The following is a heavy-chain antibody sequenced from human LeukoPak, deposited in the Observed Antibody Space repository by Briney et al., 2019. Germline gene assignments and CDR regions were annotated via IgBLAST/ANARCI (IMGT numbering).Heavy chain of an antibody. V-gene: IGHV4-39*01. CDR3: ARYPTAMVSFDF. CDR2: IYYSGNT. J-gene: IGHJ4*02. Sequence: SETLSLTCTVSGGSIGSSSYYWGWIRQPPGEGLEWIGSIYYSGNTYYNPSLKSRVTISVDTSKNQFSLRLSFVTAADTAVYYCARYPTAMVSFDFWGQGTLVTVSS. D-gene: IGHD5-18*01. CDR1: GGSIGSSSYY.